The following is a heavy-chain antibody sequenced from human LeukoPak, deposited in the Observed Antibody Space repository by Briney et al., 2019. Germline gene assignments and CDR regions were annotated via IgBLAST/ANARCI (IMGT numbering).Heavy chain of an antibody. J-gene: IGHJ4*02. CDR3: ARLGATKKYFDWFSLDY. D-gene: IGHD3-9*01. V-gene: IGHV4-34*01. CDR2: INHSGST. Sequence: SETLSLTCAVYGGSFSGYYWSWIRQPPGKGLEWIGEINHSGSTNYNPSPKSRVTISVDTSKNQFSLKLSSVTAADTAVYYCARLGATKKYFDWFSLDYWGQGTLVTVSS. CDR1: GGSFSGYY.